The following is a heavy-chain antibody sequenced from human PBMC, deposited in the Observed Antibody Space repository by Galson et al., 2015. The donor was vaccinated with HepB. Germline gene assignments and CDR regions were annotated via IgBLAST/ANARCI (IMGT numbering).Heavy chain of an antibody. CDR2: ISYDGSNK. V-gene: IGHV3-30*18. Sequence: SLRLSCAASGFTFSSYGMHWVRQAPGKGLEWVAVISYDGSNKYYADSVKGRFTISRDNSKNTLYLQMNSLRAEDTAVYYCAKALPGSSNGMDVWGQGTTVTVSS. D-gene: IGHD6-13*01. CDR3: AKALPGSSNGMDV. CDR1: GFTFSSYG. J-gene: IGHJ6*02.